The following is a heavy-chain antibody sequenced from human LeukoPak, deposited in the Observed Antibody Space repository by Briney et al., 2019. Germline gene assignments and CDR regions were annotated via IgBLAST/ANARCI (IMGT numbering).Heavy chain of an antibody. D-gene: IGHD1-26*01. Sequence: SETLSLTCTVSGGSISSYYWSWIRQPPGKGLEWIGYIYYSGSTNYNPSLKSRVTISVDTSKNQFFLKLSSVAPADTAVYCRARGPYRVVGAPQFFGHRGQGTLVTVS. J-gene: IGHJ4*01. V-gene: IGHV4-59*01. CDR2: IYYSGST. CDR3: ARGPYRVVGAPQFFGH. CDR1: GGSISSYY.